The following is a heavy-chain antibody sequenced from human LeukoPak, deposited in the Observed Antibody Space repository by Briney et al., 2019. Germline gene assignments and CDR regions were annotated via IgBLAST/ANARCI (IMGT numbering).Heavy chain of an antibody. D-gene: IGHD1-1*01. V-gene: IGHV4-39*01. Sequence: PSETLSLTCTLSGDSISRASYYWGWIRQPPRKGLEWIGRVYASGSASYNPSLNSRLTISVDTSKSQFSLRLSSVTAADTAMYYCARRGYNYGSYYFDHWGQGTLVTVSS. CDR2: VYASGSA. J-gene: IGHJ4*02. CDR1: GDSISRASYY. CDR3: ARRGYNYGSYYFDH.